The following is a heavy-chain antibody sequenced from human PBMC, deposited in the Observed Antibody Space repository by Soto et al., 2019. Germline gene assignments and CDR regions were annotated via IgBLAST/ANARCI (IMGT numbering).Heavy chain of an antibody. Sequence: LQLQESGPGLVKPSETLSLSCTVSGGSVSSSTYYWGWIRQPPGKGLEWIGSFYYSGSTYYNPSLTSRGTISVDTSKNQFSLKLSSVTAADTAVYYCARRGIAVALYSWGQGTVVTVSS. V-gene: IGHV4-39*01. CDR2: FYYSGST. J-gene: IGHJ4*02. CDR3: ARRGIAVALYS. D-gene: IGHD6-19*01. CDR1: GGSVSSSTYY.